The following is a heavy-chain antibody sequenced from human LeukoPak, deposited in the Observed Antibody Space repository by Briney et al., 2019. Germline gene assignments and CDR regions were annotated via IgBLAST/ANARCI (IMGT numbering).Heavy chain of an antibody. V-gene: IGHV4-34*01. J-gene: IGHJ5*02. D-gene: IGHD2-15*01. Sequence: SQTLSLTCGVYGESFSGFYWSWIRHTPGKGLQWIGEINHSGDINYNPSLESRVTISVDTSKRQFSLRLSSVTAADTAVYYCARAPSRRLHYSGLFDPWGQGTLVTVSS. CDR2: INHSGDI. CDR3: ARAPSRRLHYSGLFDP. CDR1: GESFSGFY.